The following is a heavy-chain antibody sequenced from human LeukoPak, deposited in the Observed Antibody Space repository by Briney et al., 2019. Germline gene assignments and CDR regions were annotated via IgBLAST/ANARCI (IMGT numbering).Heavy chain of an antibody. CDR3: ARQKILDDNYDSSGYYVDQ. D-gene: IGHD3-22*01. V-gene: IGHV4-39*01. CDR2: IYYRGRT. CDR1: NASIISSSSYY. J-gene: IGHJ4*02. Sequence: SETLSLTCSVSNASIISSSSYYWGWIRQPPGKGLEWIGSIYYRGRTYYNPSLKIRVTISADTSKNQFSLNLNSVTASDTAVYYCARQKILDDNYDSSGYYVDQWGQGSLVTVSS.